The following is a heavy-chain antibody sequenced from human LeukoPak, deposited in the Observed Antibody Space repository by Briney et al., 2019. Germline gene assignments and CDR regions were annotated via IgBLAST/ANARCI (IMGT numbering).Heavy chain of an antibody. CDR1: GFTFSTYA. J-gene: IGHJ4*02. Sequence: PGGSLRLSCAASGFTFSTYAMSWVRQAPGKGLEWVSAISGGGTTYYADSVKGRFTISRDNSKNTLYLQMNSLRAEDTAVYYCASGITMIVVFGYWGQGTLVTVSS. D-gene: IGHD3-22*01. CDR3: ASGITMIVVFGY. V-gene: IGHV3-23*01. CDR2: ISGGGTT.